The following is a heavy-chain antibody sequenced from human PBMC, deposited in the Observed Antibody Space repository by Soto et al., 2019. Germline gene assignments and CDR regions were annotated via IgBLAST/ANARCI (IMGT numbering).Heavy chain of an antibody. CDR2: IYDSGST. Sequence: SETLSLTCSVSGGSISSGGFYWTWIRQHPGKGLEWIGFIYDSGSTYYNASLKSRVTISGDTSKNQFSLKLSSVTSADTALYYCARGPRHLGGNYYYGMDVWGQGTTVTVSS. V-gene: IGHV4-31*03. CDR3: ARGPRHLGGNYYYGMDV. J-gene: IGHJ6*02. CDR1: GGSISSGGFY.